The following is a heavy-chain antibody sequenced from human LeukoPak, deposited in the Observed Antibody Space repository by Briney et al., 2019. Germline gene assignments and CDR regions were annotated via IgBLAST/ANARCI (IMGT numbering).Heavy chain of an antibody. V-gene: IGHV3-20*04. Sequence: GGSLRLSCAASGFTFSSYSMNWVRQVPGKGLEWVSGINWNGGSTGYADSVKGRFTISRDNAKKSLYLQMNSLRAEDTALYYCARPGGGSSDIWGQGTMVTVSS. J-gene: IGHJ3*02. CDR1: GFTFSSYS. D-gene: IGHD1-26*01. CDR3: ARPGGGSSDI. CDR2: INWNGGST.